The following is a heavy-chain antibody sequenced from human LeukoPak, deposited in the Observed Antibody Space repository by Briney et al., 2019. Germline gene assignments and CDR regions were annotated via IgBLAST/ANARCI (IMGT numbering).Heavy chain of an antibody. D-gene: IGHD1-26*01. CDR1: GYSFTSYC. CDR3: GMSGDRVPLQDDVFDV. CDR2: IYPGDSGP. Sequence: GETLKISCKVSGYSFTSYCIGWVRQMPGKGLEWMGIIYPGDSGPTYSPSFQGQVTISVDKSINTAYLQWSSLQASDTAMYYCGMSGDRVPLQDDVFDVWGQGTMVTVST. J-gene: IGHJ3*01. V-gene: IGHV5-51*01.